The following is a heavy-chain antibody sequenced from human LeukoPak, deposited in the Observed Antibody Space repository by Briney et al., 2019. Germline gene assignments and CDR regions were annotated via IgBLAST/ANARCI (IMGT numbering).Heavy chain of an antibody. CDR3: TTDPRFYETVGVDGFDI. CDR2: VKSNSDGGTA. Sequence: GGSLRLSCEVSGFTFTNAWMSWVRQAPGKGLKWVGRVKSNSDGGTADYAAHVKGRFSILREDSKNTLYLQMTSLTIEDTAVYFCTTDPRFYETVGVDGFDIWGHGTVVTVSS. J-gene: IGHJ3*02. CDR1: GFTFTNAW. D-gene: IGHD2-8*02. V-gene: IGHV3-15*01.